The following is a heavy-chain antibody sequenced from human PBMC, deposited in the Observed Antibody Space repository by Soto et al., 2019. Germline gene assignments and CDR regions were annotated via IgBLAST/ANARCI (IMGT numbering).Heavy chain of an antibody. J-gene: IGHJ6*03. V-gene: IGHV3-30-3*01. CDR1: GFTFSSYA. D-gene: IGHD1-1*01. Sequence: GGSLRLSCAASGFTFSSYAMHWVRQAPGKGLEWVAVISYDGSNKYYADSVKGRFTISRDNSKNTLYLQMNSLRSEDTAVYYCARGLWTFYYYMDVWGKGTTVTVSS. CDR3: ARGLWTFYYYMDV. CDR2: ISYDGSNK.